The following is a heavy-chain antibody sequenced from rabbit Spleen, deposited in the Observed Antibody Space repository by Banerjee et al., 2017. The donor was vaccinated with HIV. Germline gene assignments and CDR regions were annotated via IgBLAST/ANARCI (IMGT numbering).Heavy chain of an antibody. CDR1: GFSFNSGYD. D-gene: IGHD1-1*01. Sequence: QSLEESGGGLVKPGASLTLTCKASGFSFNSGYDMCWVRQAPGKGLEWIACTYAGTSGSTYSAIWAKGRFTISKTSSTTVTLRMTSLTAADRATYFCARDLVGVIGWNFYLWGQGTLVTVS. CDR3: ARDLVGVIGWNFYL. V-gene: IGHV1S40*01. J-gene: IGHJ4*01. CDR2: TYAGTSGST.